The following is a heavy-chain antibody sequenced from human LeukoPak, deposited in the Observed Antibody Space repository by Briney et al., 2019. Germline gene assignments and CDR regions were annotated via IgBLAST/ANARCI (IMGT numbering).Heavy chain of an antibody. CDR3: ARTSASGATYFDY. CDR2: ISFSGNT. CDR1: GGSLSGYY. D-gene: IGHD1-26*01. Sequence: SETLSLTCTVSGGSLSGYYWSWIRQPAGKGPEWIGRISFSGNTHYIPSLESRVTVSFDTSKNQFSLKLTSVTAADTAVYYCARTSASGATYFDYWGQGTLVAVSS. V-gene: IGHV4-4*07. J-gene: IGHJ4*02.